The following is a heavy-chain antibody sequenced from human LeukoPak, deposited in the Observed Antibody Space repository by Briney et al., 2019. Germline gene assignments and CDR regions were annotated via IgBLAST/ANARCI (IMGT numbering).Heavy chain of an antibody. CDR2: IYNSGST. Sequence: SETLSLTCTVSDGSISNYYWSWIRQPAGKGLEWIGRIYNSGSTSYNPSLKGRVTMSLDTSKNQVSLKLSSVTAADTAVYYCARDLASYSIYSDAFDIWGQGTMVTVSS. CDR1: DGSISNYY. V-gene: IGHV4-4*07. J-gene: IGHJ3*02. CDR3: ARDLASYSIYSDAFDI. D-gene: IGHD4-11*01.